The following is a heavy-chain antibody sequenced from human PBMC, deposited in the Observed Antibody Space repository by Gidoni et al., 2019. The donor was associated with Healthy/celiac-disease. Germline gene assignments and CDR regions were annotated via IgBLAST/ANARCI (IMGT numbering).Heavy chain of an antibody. CDR1: GFTFSSYG. Sequence: QVQLVESGGGVVQPGRFLRLSLSAAGFTFSSYGMHWVRQAPGKGLEWVAVISYDGSNKYYADSVKGRFTISRDNSKNTLYLQMNSLRAEDTAVYYCAKTGDDSSGFDYWGQGTLVTVSS. J-gene: IGHJ4*02. V-gene: IGHV3-30*18. D-gene: IGHD3-22*01. CDR3: AKTGDDSSGFDY. CDR2: ISYDGSNK.